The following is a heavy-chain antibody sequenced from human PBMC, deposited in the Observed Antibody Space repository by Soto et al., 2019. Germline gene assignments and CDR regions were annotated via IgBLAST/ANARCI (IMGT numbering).Heavy chain of an antibody. CDR2: IYYSGST. D-gene: IGHD5-12*01. CDR1: GGSVSSGSYY. Sequence: SETLSLTCTVSGGSVSSGSYYWSWIRQPPGKGLEWIGYIYYSGSTNYNPSLKSRVTISVDTSKNQFSLKLSSVTAADTAVYYCARAVRDGYNSGYYFDYWGQGTLVTVSS. CDR3: ARAVRDGYNSGYYFDY. J-gene: IGHJ4*02. V-gene: IGHV4-61*01.